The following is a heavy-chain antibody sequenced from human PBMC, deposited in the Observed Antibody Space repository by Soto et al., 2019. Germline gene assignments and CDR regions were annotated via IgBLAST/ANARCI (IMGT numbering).Heavy chain of an antibody. Sequence: GGSLRLSCAASGFTFSSYGMHWVRQAPGKGLEWVAVISYDGSNKYYADSVKGRFTISRDNSKNTLYLQMNSLRAEDTAVYYCAKDLGYEGYYYYGMDVWGQGTTVTVSS. J-gene: IGHJ6*02. CDR2: ISYDGSNK. CDR1: GFTFSSYG. D-gene: IGHD5-12*01. CDR3: AKDLGYEGYYYYGMDV. V-gene: IGHV3-30*18.